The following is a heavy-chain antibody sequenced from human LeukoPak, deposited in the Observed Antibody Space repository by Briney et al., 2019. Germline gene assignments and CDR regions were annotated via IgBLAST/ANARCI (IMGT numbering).Heavy chain of an antibody. D-gene: IGHD3-10*01. CDR2: INWSSGSI. CDR1: GFTFDDYG. V-gene: IGHV3-9*01. CDR3: AKAASGVISGLDS. J-gene: IGHJ4*02. Sequence: GGSPRLSCAASGFTFDDYGMHWARQAPGKGLEWVSGINWSSGSIGYADSVKGRFTISRDNVKKYLYLQMSSLRDDDTALYYCAKAASGVISGLDSWGQGILVTVSS.